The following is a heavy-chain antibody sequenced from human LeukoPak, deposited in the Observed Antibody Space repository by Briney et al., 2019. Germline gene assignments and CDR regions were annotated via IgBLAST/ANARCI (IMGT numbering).Heavy chain of an antibody. Sequence: KTSETLSLTCTVSGGSISSGNYYWSWIRQPAGLGLGWIGRIYISGGTDYNPSLKSRLTISIDTSKNQFYLRLSSVTAADTAVYYCARVSRNSGKKYFDPWGQGTRVTVSS. J-gene: IGHJ5*02. V-gene: IGHV4-61*02. CDR1: GGSISSGNYY. D-gene: IGHD5-12*01. CDR2: IYISGGT. CDR3: ARVSRNSGKKYFDP.